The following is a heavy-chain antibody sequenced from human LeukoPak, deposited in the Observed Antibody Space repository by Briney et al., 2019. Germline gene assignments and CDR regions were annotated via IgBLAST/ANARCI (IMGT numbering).Heavy chain of an antibody. CDR3: VTSTGQQFIPYDY. CDR2: IYGADAA. CDR1: GFNVSSNY. V-gene: IGHV3-66*02. J-gene: IGHJ4*02. D-gene: IGHD6-13*01. Sequence: GGSLKLSCAASGFNVSSNYMTWIRQAPGKGLEWVSLIYGADAAYYAESVRGRFMISRDNLKNTLFLQMNSLRVEDTAVYYCVTSTGQQFIPYDYWGQGTHVTVSS.